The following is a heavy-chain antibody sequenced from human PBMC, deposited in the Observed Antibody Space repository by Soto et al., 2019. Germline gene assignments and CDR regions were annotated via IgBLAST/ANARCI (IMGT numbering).Heavy chain of an antibody. D-gene: IGHD1-20*01. Sequence: SVSNAWMNWVRQAPGKGLEWVGRIKSKTDGGTTDYAAPVKGRFTISRDDSKNTLYLQMNSLKTEDTAVYYCTTSTGYIWNPQIWGQGTMVTVSS. V-gene: IGHV3-15*07. J-gene: IGHJ3*02. CDR3: TTSTGYIWNPQI. CDR1: SVSNAW. CDR2: IKSKTDGGTT.